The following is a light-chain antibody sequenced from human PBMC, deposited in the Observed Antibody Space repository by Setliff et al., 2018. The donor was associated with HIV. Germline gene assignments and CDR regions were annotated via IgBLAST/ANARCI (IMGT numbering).Light chain of an antibody. CDR3: CSYAGDTAFYV. V-gene: IGLV2-23*02. CDR1: NSDVGSYNF. Sequence: QSVLTQPASVSGSPGQSITISCTGTNSDVGSYNFVSWYQLYPGKAPKLMIYEVNNRPSGVSNRFSGSKSGNTASLTISGLQAEDEADYYCCSYAGDTAFYVFGIGTKVTVL. J-gene: IGLJ1*01. CDR2: EVN.